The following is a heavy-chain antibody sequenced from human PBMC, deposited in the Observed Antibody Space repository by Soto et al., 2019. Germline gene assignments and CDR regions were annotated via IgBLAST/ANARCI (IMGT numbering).Heavy chain of an antibody. CDR1: GGSISSSNC. D-gene: IGHD6-19*01. J-gene: IGHJ6*02. CDR2: IYHSGST. CDR3: ASGIAVAGINYYYYGMDV. Sequence: PSETLSLTCAVSGGSISSSNCWSLVRQPPGKGLEWIGEIYHSGSTNYNPSLKSRVTISVDKSKNQFSLKLSSVTAADTAVYYCASGIAVAGINYYYYGMDVWGQGTTVTVSS. V-gene: IGHV4-4*02.